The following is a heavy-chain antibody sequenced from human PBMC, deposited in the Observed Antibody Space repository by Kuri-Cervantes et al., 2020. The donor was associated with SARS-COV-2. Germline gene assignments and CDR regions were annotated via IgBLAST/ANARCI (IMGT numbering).Heavy chain of an antibody. CDR3: ARVDSGYDFYYYYYYYMDV. CDR1: GDSVSSNSAA. CDR2: TYYRSKWYN. V-gene: IGHV6-1*01. D-gene: IGHD5-12*01. J-gene: IGHJ6*03. Sequence: SETLSLTCAISGDSVSSNSAAWNWIRQSPSRGLEWLGRTYYRSKWYNDYAVSVKSRITINPDTSKNQFSLQLNSVTPEDTAVYYCARVDSGYDFYYYYYYYMDVWGKGTTVTVSS.